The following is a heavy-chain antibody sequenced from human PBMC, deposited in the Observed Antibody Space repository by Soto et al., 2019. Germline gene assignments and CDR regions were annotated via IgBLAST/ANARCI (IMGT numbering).Heavy chain of an antibody. CDR3: ARAKYYDFWSGYPRNYYYYYMDV. V-gene: IGHV4-59*12. Sequence: SETLSLTCPFSGFTISSYYWSWIRQPTGKGLEWIGYIYYSGSTNYNPSLKSRVTISVDTSKNQFSLKLSSVTAADTAVYYCARAKYYDFWSGYPRNYYYYYMDVWGKGTTVTVSS. D-gene: IGHD3-3*01. CDR1: GFTISSYY. CDR2: IYYSGST. J-gene: IGHJ6*03.